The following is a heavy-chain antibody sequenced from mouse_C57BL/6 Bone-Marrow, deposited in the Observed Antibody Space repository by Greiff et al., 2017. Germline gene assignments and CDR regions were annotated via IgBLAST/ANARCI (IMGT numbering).Heavy chain of an antibody. CDR3: ARGEIYYDYEDYAMDY. CDR1: GYTFTSYG. V-gene: IGHV1-81*01. J-gene: IGHJ4*01. CDR2: IYPRSGNT. D-gene: IGHD2-4*01. Sequence: QVQLQQSGAELARPGASVKLSCKASGYTFTSYGISWVKQRTGQGLEWIGEIYPRSGNTYYNEKFKGKATLPADKSSSTAYMELRSLTAEDSAVYFCARGEIYYDYEDYAMDYWGQGTSVTVSS.